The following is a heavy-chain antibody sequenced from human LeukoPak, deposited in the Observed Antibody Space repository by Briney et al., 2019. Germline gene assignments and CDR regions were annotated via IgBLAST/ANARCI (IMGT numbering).Heavy chain of an antibody. D-gene: IGHD6-13*01. V-gene: IGHV3-30-3*01. CDR3: AQEGIAVPHLTRGYFNL. Sequence: GGSLRLSCAASGFTFSGSAMHWVRQAPGKGLEWVAVISFDGSNKYSADSVKGRFTISRDNSKNTLYLQMNSLRTEDTAVYYCAQEGIAVPHLTRGYFNLWGRGSLVTVSS. CDR1: GFTFSGSA. CDR2: ISFDGSNK. J-gene: IGHJ2*01.